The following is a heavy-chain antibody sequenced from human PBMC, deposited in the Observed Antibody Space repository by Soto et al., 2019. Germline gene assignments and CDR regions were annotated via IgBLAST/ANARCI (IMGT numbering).Heavy chain of an antibody. J-gene: IGHJ6*02. CDR2: INHSGST. D-gene: IGHD6-13*01. V-gene: IGHV4-34*01. CDR1: GGSFSGYY. CDR3: ATIAAAGTWDYYGMDV. Sequence: SETLSLTCAVYGGSFSGYYWSWIRQPPGKGLEWIGEINHSGSTNYNPSLKSRVTISVDTSKNQFSLKLSSVTAADTAVYYCATIAAAGTWDYYGMDVWGQGTTVTVSS.